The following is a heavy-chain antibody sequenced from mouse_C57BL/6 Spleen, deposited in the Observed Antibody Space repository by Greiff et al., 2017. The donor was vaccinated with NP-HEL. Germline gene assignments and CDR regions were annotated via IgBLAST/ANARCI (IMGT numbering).Heavy chain of an antibody. CDR3: TTWDSSGYVRAMDY. CDR2: IDPEDGDT. D-gene: IGHD3-2*02. V-gene: IGHV14-1*01. CDR1: GFNIKDYY. J-gene: IGHJ4*01. Sequence: EVKVVESGAELVRPGASVKLSCTASGFNIKDYYMHWVKQRPEQGLEWIGRIDPEDGDTEYAPKFQGKATMTADTSSNTAYLQLSSLTSEDTAVYYCTTWDSSGYVRAMDYWGQGTSVTVSS.